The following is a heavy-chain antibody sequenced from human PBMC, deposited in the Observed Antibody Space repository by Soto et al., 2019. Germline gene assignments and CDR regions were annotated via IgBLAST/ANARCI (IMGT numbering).Heavy chain of an antibody. D-gene: IGHD5-12*01. CDR3: AREALYVATNPYYYYGMDV. CDR1: GGSFSGYY. CDR2: INHSGST. J-gene: IGHJ6*02. Sequence: TSETLSLTCAVYGGSFSGYYWSWIRQPPGKGLEWIGEINHSGSTNYNPSLKSRVTISVDTSKNQFSLKLSSVTAADTAVYYCAREALYVATNPYYYYGMDVWGQGTTVTVSS. V-gene: IGHV4-34*01.